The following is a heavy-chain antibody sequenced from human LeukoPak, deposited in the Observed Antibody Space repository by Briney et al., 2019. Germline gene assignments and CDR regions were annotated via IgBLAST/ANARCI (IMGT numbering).Heavy chain of an antibody. J-gene: IGHJ4*02. D-gene: IGHD3-16*01. Sequence: RPGGSLRLSCAASGFPLSTCPMSWLRQAPGKGLEWVSSISCSGPNTYYVPSVKSRLIISKDNYKIPLYLQMNSLRADYTVVFYCAKVSSGVLNYVGFWGQGNLVSVSS. CDR3: AKVSSGVLNYVGF. V-gene: IGHV3-23*01. CDR1: GFPLSTCP. CDR2: ISCSGPNT.